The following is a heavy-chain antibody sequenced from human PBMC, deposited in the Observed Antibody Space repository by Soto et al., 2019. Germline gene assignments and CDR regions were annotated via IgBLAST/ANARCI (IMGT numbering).Heavy chain of an antibody. CDR1: GFTFSSYA. V-gene: IGHV3-23*01. CDR3: AIAIPYDFWSGYYPEYYFDY. D-gene: IGHD3-3*01. J-gene: IGHJ4*02. CDR2: ISGSGGST. Sequence: GGSLRLSCAASGFTFSSYAMSWVRQAPGKGLEWVSAISGSGGSTYYADSVKGRFTISRDNSKNTLYLQMNSLRAEDTAVYYCAIAIPYDFWSGYYPEYYFDYWGQGTLVTVSS.